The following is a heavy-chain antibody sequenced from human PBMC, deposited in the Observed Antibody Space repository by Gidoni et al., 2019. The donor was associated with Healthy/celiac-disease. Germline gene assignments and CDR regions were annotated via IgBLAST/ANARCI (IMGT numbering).Heavy chain of an antibody. CDR1: GFSLSTSGMC. V-gene: IGHV2-70*15. CDR2: IDWDDDK. J-gene: IGHJ4*02. CDR3: ARIRDYYGSGSPGGYFDY. D-gene: IGHD3-10*01. Sequence: QVTLRESGPALVKPTQTLTLTCTFSGFSLSTSGMCVSWIRQPPGKALEWLARIDWDDDKYYSTSLKTRLTISKDTSKNQVVLTMTNMDPVDTATYYCARIRDYYGSGSPGGYFDYWGQGTLVTVSS.